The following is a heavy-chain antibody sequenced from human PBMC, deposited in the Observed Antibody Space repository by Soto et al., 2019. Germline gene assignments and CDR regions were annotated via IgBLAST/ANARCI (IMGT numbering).Heavy chain of an antibody. CDR3: ARGQEVGGNSDAYDI. CDR2: IIPFFATS. D-gene: IGHD2-21*02. J-gene: IGHJ3*02. V-gene: IGHV1-69*12. CDR1: GGNFRSES. Sequence: QVQLVQSGAEVKKPGSSVKVSCKASGGNFRSESINWVRQAPGQGLEWMGGIIPFFATSDYAQKFQGRLTSTAEHSTTTAYMELISLRSQDTAVYYCARGQEVGGNSDAYDIWGQGTMVTVSS.